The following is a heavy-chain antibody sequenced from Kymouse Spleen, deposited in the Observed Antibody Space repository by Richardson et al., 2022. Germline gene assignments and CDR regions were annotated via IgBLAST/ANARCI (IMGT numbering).Heavy chain of an antibody. D-gene: IGHD3-10*01. CDR2: INHSGST. V-gene: IGHV4-34*01. CDR3: ARGYYYGSGSYYPFDY. CDR1: GGSFSGYY. Sequence: QVQLQQWGAGLLKPSETLSLTCAVYGGSFSGYYWSWIRQPPGKGLEWIGEINHSGSTNYNPSLKSRVTISVDTSKNQFSLKLSSVTAADTAVYYCARGYYYGSGSYYPFDYWGQGTLVTVSS. J-gene: IGHJ4*02.